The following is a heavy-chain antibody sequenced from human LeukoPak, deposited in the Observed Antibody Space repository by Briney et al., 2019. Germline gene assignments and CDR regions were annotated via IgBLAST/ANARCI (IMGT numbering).Heavy chain of an antibody. J-gene: IGHJ4*02. CDR3: DASDF. CDR2: ISETGGGT. CDR1: GFTFATYA. V-gene: IGHV3-23*01. Sequence: GGSLRLSCAASGFTFATYAMGWVRQSPGKGLEWVSTISETGGGTHYANSVRGRFTISKDNSKNTLYLQMNNLRAEDTAIYYCDASDFWGQGTLVTVSS.